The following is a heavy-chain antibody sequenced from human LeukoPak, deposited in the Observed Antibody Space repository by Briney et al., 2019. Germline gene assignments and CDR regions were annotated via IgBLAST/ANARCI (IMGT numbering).Heavy chain of an antibody. D-gene: IGHD3-9*01. Sequence: GGSLRLSCAASGFTFSSYWMHWVRQAPGKGLVWVSRINSDGRSTSYADSVKGRFTISRDNAKNTLYLQMNSLRAEDTAVYYCAREDIVTGYYFDYWGQGNLVTVSS. CDR2: INSDGRST. CDR3: AREDIVTGYYFDY. J-gene: IGHJ4*02. V-gene: IGHV3-74*01. CDR1: GFTFSSYW.